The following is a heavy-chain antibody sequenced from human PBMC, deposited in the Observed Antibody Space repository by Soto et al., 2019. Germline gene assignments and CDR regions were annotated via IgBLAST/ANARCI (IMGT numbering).Heavy chain of an antibody. V-gene: IGHV4-34*01. D-gene: IGHD3-22*01. Sequence: SATLSLICAFHCVSLPDFTWRLVSHPPGKGLEWIGEISHSGSTNYNPSLKSRVTISVDTSKTQLSLKVTSVTAADTAVYYCARLAYENSGYYDVAMDVWGQGTTVS. CDR2: ISHSGST. J-gene: IGHJ6*02. CDR1: CVSLPDFT. CDR3: ARLAYENSGYYDVAMDV.